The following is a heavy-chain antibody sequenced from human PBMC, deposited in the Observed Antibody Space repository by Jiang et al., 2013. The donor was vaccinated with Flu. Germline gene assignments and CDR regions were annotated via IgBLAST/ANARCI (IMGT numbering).Heavy chain of an antibody. Sequence: SLTCAVSGYSISSGYYWGWIRQPPGKGLEWIGSIYHSGSTYYNPSLKSRVTISVDTSKNQFSLKLSSVTAADTAVYYCARQLIASDAFDIWGQGTMVTVSS. D-gene: IGHD2-8*01. CDR3: ARQLIASDAFDI. CDR2: IYHSGST. J-gene: IGHJ3*02. V-gene: IGHV4-38-2*01. CDR1: GYSISSGYY.